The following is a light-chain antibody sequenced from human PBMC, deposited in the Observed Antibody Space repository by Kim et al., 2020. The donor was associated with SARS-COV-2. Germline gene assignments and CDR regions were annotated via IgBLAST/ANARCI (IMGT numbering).Light chain of an antibody. CDR3: QNYDSAPLT. CDR2: DTS. V-gene: IGKV1-27*01. J-gene: IGKJ4*01. CDR1: QGVSKY. Sequence: DIQMTQSPSSLSASVGDRVTITCRASQGVSKYLAWYQQRPGKVPKLLIFDTSTLQSGVPSRFSGSGSGTDFTLTISSLQPEDVATYYCQNYDSAPLTCGGGTKVEI.